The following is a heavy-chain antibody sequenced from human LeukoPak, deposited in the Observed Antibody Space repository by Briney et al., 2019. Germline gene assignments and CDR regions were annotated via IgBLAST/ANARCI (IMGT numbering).Heavy chain of an antibody. V-gene: IGHV4-59*08. Sequence: SETLSLTCTVSGGSISSYYWSWIRQPPGKGLEWIGYAYYSGSTNYNPSLKSRVTMSVATSKNQFSLKLSSVTAADTAVYYCASLRYCSGGSCFPKYFQHWGQGTLVTVSS. CDR3: ASLRYCSGGSCFPKYFQH. CDR2: AYYSGST. D-gene: IGHD2-15*01. J-gene: IGHJ1*01. CDR1: GGSISSYY.